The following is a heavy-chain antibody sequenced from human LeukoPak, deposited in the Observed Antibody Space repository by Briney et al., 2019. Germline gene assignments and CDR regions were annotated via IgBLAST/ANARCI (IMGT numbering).Heavy chain of an antibody. Sequence: SETLSLTCTVSGGSISSYYWSWIRQPPGKGLEWIGYIYYSGSTNYNPSLKSRVTISVDTSKNQFSLKLSSVTAAETAVYYCARASGFYGVGYYGMDVWGQGTTVTVSS. CDR1: GGSISSYY. J-gene: IGHJ6*02. CDR2: IYYSGST. CDR3: ARASGFYGVGYYGMDV. D-gene: IGHD4-17*01. V-gene: IGHV4-59*01.